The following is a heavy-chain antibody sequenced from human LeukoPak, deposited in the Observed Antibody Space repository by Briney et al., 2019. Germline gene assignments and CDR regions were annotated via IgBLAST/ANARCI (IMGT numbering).Heavy chain of an antibody. CDR1: GFTFDDYA. Sequence: PGRSLRLSCAASGFTFDDYAMHWVRQAPGKGLEWVSGISWNSGSIGYADSVKGRFTISRDNAKNSLYLQMNSLRAEDTALYYCAKDLKRTSYYYYYYMDVWGKGTTVTVSS. V-gene: IGHV3-9*01. J-gene: IGHJ6*03. CDR2: ISWNSGSI. CDR3: AKDLKRTSYYYYYYMDV.